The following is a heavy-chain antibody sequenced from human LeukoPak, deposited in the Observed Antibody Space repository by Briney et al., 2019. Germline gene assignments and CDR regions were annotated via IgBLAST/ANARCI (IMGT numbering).Heavy chain of an antibody. CDR3: AREVGGSHAFDI. CDR2: ISSSSSYI. Sequence: PGGSLRLSCAASGFTFSSYSMTWVRQAPGKGLEWVSSISSSSSYIYYADSVKGRFTISRDNAKNSLYLQMNSLRAEDTAVYYCAREVGGSHAFDIWGQGTMVTVSS. V-gene: IGHV3-21*01. J-gene: IGHJ3*02. CDR1: GFTFSSYS.